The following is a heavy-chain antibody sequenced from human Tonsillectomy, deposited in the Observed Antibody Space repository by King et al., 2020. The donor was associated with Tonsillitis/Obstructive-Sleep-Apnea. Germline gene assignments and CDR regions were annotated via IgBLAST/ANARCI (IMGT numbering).Heavy chain of an antibody. J-gene: IGHJ6*02. V-gene: IGHV3-33*01. CDR1: GVTFSSYG. CDR2: IWYDGSNK. Sequence: VQLVESGGGVFQPGRSLRLSCAASGVTFSSYGMRWVRQAPGKGLEWVAVIWYDGSNKYNADSVKGRFTISRDNSKNTLYLQMNSLRAEETAEYFCARDTTRFGHQGMDLWGRGTTVTVSS. D-gene: IGHD3-10*01. CDR3: ARDTTRFGHQGMDL.